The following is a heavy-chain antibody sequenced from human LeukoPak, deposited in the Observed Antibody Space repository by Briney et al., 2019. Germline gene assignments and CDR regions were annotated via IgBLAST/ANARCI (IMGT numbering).Heavy chain of an antibody. D-gene: IGHD6-13*01. Sequence: SETLSLTCAVYGGSFSGYYWSWIRQPPGKGLEWIGEINHSGSTNYNPSLKSRVTISVDTSKNQFSLKLSSVTAADTAVYYCARGSSSWCADAFDIWGQGTMVTVSS. CDR1: GGSFSGYY. CDR3: ARGSSSWCADAFDI. CDR2: INHSGST. V-gene: IGHV4-34*01. J-gene: IGHJ3*02.